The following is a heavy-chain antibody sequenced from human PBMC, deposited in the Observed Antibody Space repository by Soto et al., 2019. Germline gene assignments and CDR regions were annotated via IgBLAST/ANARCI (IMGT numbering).Heavy chain of an antibody. D-gene: IGHD3-3*01. J-gene: IGHJ5*02. V-gene: IGHV1-46*02. CDR3: ARSSMLTYYDSWSRSSNWFDP. CDR2: INPSGGSA. Sequence: ASVKVSCKASGYTFNSYYMHWVRQAPGQGLEWMGIINPSGGSAIYAQRFQGRVTMTRDTSTSTVYMELSSLRSEDTAVYYCARSSMLTYYDSWSRSSNWFDPLGQATLVTAPQ. CDR1: GYTFNSYY.